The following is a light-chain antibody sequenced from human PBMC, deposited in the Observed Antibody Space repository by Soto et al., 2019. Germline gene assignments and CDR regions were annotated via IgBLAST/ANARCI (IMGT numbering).Light chain of an antibody. V-gene: IGKV3D-15*01. Sequence: EIVMTQSPATLSVSPGERATLSCRASQSVSGNLAWYQQKPRQAPRLLIYGASTRATGVPARFIGSGSGTEFTLTISSLQYEDFAVYYCQQYNNWSLTFGQGTKVEIK. CDR1: QSVSGN. J-gene: IGKJ1*01. CDR2: GAS. CDR3: QQYNNWSLT.